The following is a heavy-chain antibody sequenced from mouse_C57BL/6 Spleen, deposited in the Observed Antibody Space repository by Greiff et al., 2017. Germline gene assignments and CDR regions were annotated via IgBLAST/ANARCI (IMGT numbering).Heavy chain of an antibody. D-gene: IGHD2-14*01. CDR3: ARWGYPYYAMDD. J-gene: IGHJ4*01. Sequence: QVQLQQPGAELVMPGASVKLSCKASGYTFTSYWMHWVKQRPGQGLEWIGEIDPSDSYTNYNQKFKGKSTLTVDKSSSTAYMQLSSLTSEDSAVYYCARWGYPYYAMDDWGQGTSVTVSS. V-gene: IGHV1-69*01. CDR2: IDPSDSYT. CDR1: GYTFTSYW.